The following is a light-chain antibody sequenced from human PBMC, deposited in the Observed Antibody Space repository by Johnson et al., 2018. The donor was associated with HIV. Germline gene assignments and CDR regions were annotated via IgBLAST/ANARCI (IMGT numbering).Light chain of an antibody. Sequence: QSVLTQPPSVSAAPGQKVTISCSGSSSNIGNNYISWYQQFPGTAPKLLIYENNKRTSGIPDRFSGSKSGTSATLDITGLQTGDEADYYCGTWDNSLSAGGVFGPGTKVTVL. CDR2: ENN. J-gene: IGLJ1*01. CDR1: SSNIGNNY. V-gene: IGLV1-51*02. CDR3: GTWDNSLSAGGV.